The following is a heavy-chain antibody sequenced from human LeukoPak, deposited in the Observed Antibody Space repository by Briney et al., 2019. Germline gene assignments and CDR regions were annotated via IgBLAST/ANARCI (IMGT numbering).Heavy chain of an antibody. V-gene: IGHV3-7*01. CDR2: IKKDGSER. J-gene: IGHJ2*01. Sequence: PGGSLRLSCAASRFTFSRYWMSWVRQAPGKGLEWVANIKKDGSERYYVDSVKGRFTISRDNAKNSLYLKMNSLRVEDTAVYYCARVGYSGNYPVFFRKWYFDLWGRGTLVSVSS. CDR3: ARVGYSGNYPVFFRKWYFDL. CDR1: RFTFSRYW. D-gene: IGHD1-26*01.